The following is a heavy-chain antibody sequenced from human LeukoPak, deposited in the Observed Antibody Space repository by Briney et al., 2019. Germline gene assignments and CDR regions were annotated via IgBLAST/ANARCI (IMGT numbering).Heavy chain of an antibody. CDR1: GGSLNNYY. V-gene: IGHV4-59*01. CDR2: IYHSGST. J-gene: IGHJ3*02. Sequence: SETLSLTCTVSGGSLNNYYWSWIRQPPGKGLEWIGSIYHSGSTNYNPSLKSRVTISVDTSKNQFSLKLSSVTAADTAVYYCARGDMTSDAFDIWGQGTMVTVSS. D-gene: IGHD2-15*01. CDR3: ARGDMTSDAFDI.